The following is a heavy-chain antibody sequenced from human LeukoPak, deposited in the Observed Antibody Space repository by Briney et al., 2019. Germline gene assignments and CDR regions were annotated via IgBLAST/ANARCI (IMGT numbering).Heavy chain of an antibody. Sequence: ASVKVSCKASGYTFTGYYMHWVRQAPGQGLEWMGWINPNSGDTNYAQKFQGRVTMTRDTSISTAYMELSRLRSGDTAVYYCHPSIVGATDYWGQGTLVTVSS. J-gene: IGHJ4*02. V-gene: IGHV1-2*02. CDR3: HPSIVGATDY. CDR2: INPNSGDT. D-gene: IGHD1-26*01. CDR1: GYTFTGYY.